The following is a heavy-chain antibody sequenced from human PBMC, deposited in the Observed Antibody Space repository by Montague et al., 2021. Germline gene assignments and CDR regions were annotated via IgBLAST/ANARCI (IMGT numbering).Heavy chain of an antibody. Sequence: SETLSLTCTVSGGSTSSTSYYWGWIRQPPGKELEFIGVIYYNGSTYHNPSLKSRVTVPIDTSKNQFSLKLISVTAADTAVYFCARSLYCKGGSCYSGFDPWGQGTLVTVSS. CDR3: ARSLYCKGGSCYSGFDP. J-gene: IGHJ5*02. V-gene: IGHV4-39*01. CDR1: GGSTSSTSYY. D-gene: IGHD2-15*01. CDR2: IYYNGST.